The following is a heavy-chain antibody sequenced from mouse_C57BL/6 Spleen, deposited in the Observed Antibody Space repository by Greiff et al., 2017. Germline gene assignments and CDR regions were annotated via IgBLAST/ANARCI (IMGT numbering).Heavy chain of an antibody. J-gene: IGHJ1*03. CDR2: IDPSDSYT. D-gene: IGHD1-2*01. CDR3: ARPITTDWYFDV. CDR1: GYTFTSYW. V-gene: IGHV1-69*01. Sequence: VQRVESGAELVMPGASVKLSCKASGYTFTSYWMHWVKQRPGQGLEWIGEIDPSDSYTNYNQKFKGKSTLTVDKSSSTAYMQLSSLTSEDSAVYYCARPITTDWYFDVWGTGTTVTVSS.